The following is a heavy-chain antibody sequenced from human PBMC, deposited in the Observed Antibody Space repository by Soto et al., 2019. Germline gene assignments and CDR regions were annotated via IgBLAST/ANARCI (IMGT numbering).Heavy chain of an antibody. Sequence: SETLSLTCTVSGGSISSSSYYWGWIRQPPGKGLEWIGSIYYSGSTYYNQSLKSRVTISVDTSKNQFSLKLSSVTAADTAVYFCSRLGLPDSSGYTSNWYFDLWGRGTLVTVSS. V-gene: IGHV4-39*01. CDR1: GGSISSSSYY. CDR3: SRLGLPDSSGYTSNWYFDL. J-gene: IGHJ2*01. D-gene: IGHD3-22*01. CDR2: IYYSGST.